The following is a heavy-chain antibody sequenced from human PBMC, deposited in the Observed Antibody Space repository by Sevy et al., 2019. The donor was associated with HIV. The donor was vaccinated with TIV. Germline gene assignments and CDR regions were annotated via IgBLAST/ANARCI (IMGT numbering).Heavy chain of an antibody. CDR3: AYTSSYYYDSTIGAFDI. D-gene: IGHD3-22*01. CDR2: IRSKAYGGTT. J-gene: IGHJ3*02. V-gene: IGHV3-49*05. CDR1: GFTFGGYA. Sequence: KAGGSLRLSCTASGFTFGGYAMSWFRQAPGKGLEWVGFIRSKAYGGTTEYAASVKGRFTISSDDSKSIANLQMNSLKTEDTAVYYCAYTSSYYYDSTIGAFDIWGQGTMVTVSS.